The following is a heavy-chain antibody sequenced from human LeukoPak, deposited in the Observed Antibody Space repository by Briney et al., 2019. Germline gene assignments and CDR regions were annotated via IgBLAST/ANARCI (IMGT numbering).Heavy chain of an antibody. CDR1: GGSFSGYY. V-gene: IGHV4-34*01. J-gene: IGHJ4*02. CDR2: INHSGST. D-gene: IGHD2-2*02. CDR3: ARSQGYCSSTSCYTFGY. Sequence: SETLSLTCTVYGGSFSGYYWSWIRQPPGKGLEWIGEINHSGSTNYNPSLKSRVTISVDTSKNQFSLKLSSVTAADTAVYYCARSQGYCSSTSCYTFGYWGQGTLVTVSS.